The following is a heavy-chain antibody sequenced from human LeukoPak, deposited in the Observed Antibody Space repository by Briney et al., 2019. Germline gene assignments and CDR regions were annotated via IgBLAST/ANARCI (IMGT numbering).Heavy chain of an antibody. CDR3: AKDTLIAVAGLYYFDC. Sequence: GSLRLSCAASGFTFSSYAMIWVRQAPGKGLEWVSGISAGGNSPYYADSVKGRFTISRDNSKNTLYLQMNNLRAEDTAVYYCAKDTLIAVAGLYYFDCWGQGTLVTVSS. V-gene: IGHV3-23*01. CDR2: ISAGGNSP. CDR1: GFTFSSYA. J-gene: IGHJ4*02. D-gene: IGHD6-19*01.